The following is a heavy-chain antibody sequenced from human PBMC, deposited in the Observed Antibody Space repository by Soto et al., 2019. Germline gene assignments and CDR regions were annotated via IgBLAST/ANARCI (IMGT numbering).Heavy chain of an antibody. CDR3: ARGLEAGYYVAY. CDR2: ITTSGDRS. J-gene: IGHJ4*02. D-gene: IGHD3-22*01. V-gene: IGHV3-23*01. Sequence: EVQLLESGGRLIQPGGSLRLSCAASGFNFSSYAMSWIRQAPGKGPEWVAGITTSGDRSGYADSVKGRFTVSRDNSQNTRYLQLNSLRGDDTAIYYGARGLEAGYYVAYWGQGTLVTVSS. CDR1: GFNFSSYA.